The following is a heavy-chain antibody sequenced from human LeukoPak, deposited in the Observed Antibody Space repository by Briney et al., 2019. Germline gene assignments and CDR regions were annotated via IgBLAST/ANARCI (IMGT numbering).Heavy chain of an antibody. CDR2: INWNGGST. J-gene: IGHJ4*02. V-gene: IGHV3-20*04. D-gene: IGHD1-26*01. CDR3: ARGNQGGYRAGRFDY. CDR1: GFTFDDSV. Sequence: GGSLRLSCAASGFTFDDSVMSWVRQVPGKGPEWVSGINWNGGSTGYADSVKGRFTISRDNAKNSLYLQMNSLRAEDTAVYYCARGNQGGYRAGRFDYWGQGTLVTVSS.